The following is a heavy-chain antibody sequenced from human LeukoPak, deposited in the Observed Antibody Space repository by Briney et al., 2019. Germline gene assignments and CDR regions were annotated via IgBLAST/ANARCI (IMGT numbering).Heavy chain of an antibody. CDR3: AKVNWNDVDSDC. CDR1: GVTSSVSP. V-gene: IGHV3-23*01. CDR2: IRTDST. D-gene: IGHD1-1*01. Sequence: GSLRLSCVASGVTSSVSPLSWVRQAPGRGLEWVSAIRTDSTFYLDSVKGRFTVSRDKSKNTVFLHMTSLRAEDTAIYYCAKVNWNDVDSDCWGQGTLVTVSS. J-gene: IGHJ4*02.